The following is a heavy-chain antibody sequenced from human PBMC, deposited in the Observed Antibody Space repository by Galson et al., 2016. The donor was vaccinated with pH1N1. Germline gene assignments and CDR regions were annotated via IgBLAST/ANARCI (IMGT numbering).Heavy chain of an antibody. CDR3: ATLYSGSWFTAFDI. J-gene: IGHJ3*02. CDR2: INPNTGST. Sequence: SVKVSCKASGYTFTGHVIRWVRQAPGQGLEWMGRINPNTGSTSFAQKFQGRVTLTRDTSISTAYMDITSLRTDDTAVYYCATLYSGSWFTAFDIWGQGTRVTVSS. V-gene: IGHV1-2*06. D-gene: IGHD1-26*01. CDR1: GYTFTGHV.